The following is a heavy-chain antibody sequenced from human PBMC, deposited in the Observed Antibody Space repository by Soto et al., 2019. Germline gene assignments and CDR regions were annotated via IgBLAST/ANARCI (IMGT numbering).Heavy chain of an antibody. CDR2: ISSSSSTI. Sequence: EVQLVESGGGLVQPGGSLRLSCAASGFTFSSYSMTWVRQAPGKGLEWVSYISSSSSTIYYADSVKGRFTISRDNAKNSLYLQMNSLRDEDTAVYYCAREDMFGLDAFDIWGQGTMVTVSS. J-gene: IGHJ3*02. CDR3: AREDMFGLDAFDI. V-gene: IGHV3-48*02. D-gene: IGHD3-10*02. CDR1: GFTFSSYS.